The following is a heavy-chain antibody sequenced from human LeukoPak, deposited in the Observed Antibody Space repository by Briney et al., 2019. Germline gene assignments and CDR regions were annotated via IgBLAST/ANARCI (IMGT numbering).Heavy chain of an antibody. D-gene: IGHD3-22*01. CDR1: GFTFSSYA. CDR2: ISSNGGNT. J-gene: IGHJ3*02. Sequence: PGGSLRLSCAASGFTFSSYAMHWVRQAPGKGLEYVSAISSNGGNTYYANSVKGRFTISRDNSKNTLYLQMGSLRAEDMASYYCARDPDYGGYYYVGAFDIWGQGTMVTVSS. CDR3: ARDPDYGGYYYVGAFDI. V-gene: IGHV3-64*01.